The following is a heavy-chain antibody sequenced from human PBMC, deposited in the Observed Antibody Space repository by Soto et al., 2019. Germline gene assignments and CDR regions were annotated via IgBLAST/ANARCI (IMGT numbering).Heavy chain of an antibody. Sequence: GGSLRLSCTASGFTFGDYAMSWFRQAPGKGLEWVGFIRSKAYGGTTEYAASVKGRFTISRDDSKSIAYLQMNSLKTEDTAVYYCPRVAGILTGYYPFDYWGQGTLVTVSS. V-gene: IGHV3-49*03. CDR3: PRVAGILTGYYPFDY. J-gene: IGHJ4*02. CDR2: IRSKAYGGTT. CDR1: GFTFGDYA. D-gene: IGHD3-9*01.